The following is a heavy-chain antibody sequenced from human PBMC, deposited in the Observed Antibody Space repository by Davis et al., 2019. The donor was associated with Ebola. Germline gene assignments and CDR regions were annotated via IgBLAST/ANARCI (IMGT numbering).Heavy chain of an antibody. D-gene: IGHD6-6*01. J-gene: IGHJ2*01. CDR2: IYYNGRT. V-gene: IGHV4-39*07. Sequence: WVRQAPGKGLEWIGSIYYNGRTYYSSSLEGRVTILLDTSKNQFSLKLRSVTAADTAVYFCARLSGLFSSSSGALYFDLWGRGTLVSVSS. CDR3: ARLSGLFSSSSGALYFDL.